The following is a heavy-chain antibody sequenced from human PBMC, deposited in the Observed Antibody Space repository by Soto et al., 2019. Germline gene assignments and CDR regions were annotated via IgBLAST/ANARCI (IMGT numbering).Heavy chain of an antibody. CDR2: ISYDGSKK. CDR1: GFPFSNHG. CDR3: AKNRGHDYGDYGFDS. D-gene: IGHD4-17*01. J-gene: IGHJ4*02. V-gene: IGHV3-30*18. Sequence: QVHLVESGGGVVQPGRSLRLSCAASGFPFSNHGMHWVRQAPGKGLEWVAVISYDGSKKYYADSVKGRFTISRANSKNTLYLQMNSLRPEDTAVYYCAKNRGHDYGDYGFDSWGQGTLVTVSS.